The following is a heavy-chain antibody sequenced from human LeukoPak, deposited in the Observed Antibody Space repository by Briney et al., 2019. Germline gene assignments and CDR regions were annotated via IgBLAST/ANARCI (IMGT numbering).Heavy chain of an antibody. D-gene: IGHD3-3*01. CDR1: GGSFSGYY. CDR2: INHSGST. V-gene: IGHV4-34*01. CDR3: ARGGRGFWSGYAARAFDI. J-gene: IGHJ3*02. Sequence: SETLSHTCAVYGGSFSGYYWSWIRQPPGKGLEWIGEINHSGSTNYNPSLKSRVTISVDTSKNQFSLKLSSVTAADTAVYYCARGGRGFWSGYAARAFDIWGQGTMVTVSS.